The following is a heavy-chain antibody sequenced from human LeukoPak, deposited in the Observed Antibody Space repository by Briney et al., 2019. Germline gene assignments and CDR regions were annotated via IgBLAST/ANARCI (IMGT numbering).Heavy chain of an antibody. CDR1: GFTFSSYA. CDR2: VSAAGSNK. CDR3: VSFYETY. D-gene: IGHD2/OR15-2a*01. Sequence: PGTSLRLSCAASGFTFSSYAMHWVRQAPGKGLEWVAVVSAAGSNKYYVDSVKGRFTISRDNSRNIVYLQMNSLRVEDTAVYYCVSFYETYWGRGTLVTVSS. J-gene: IGHJ4*02. V-gene: IGHV3-30-3*01.